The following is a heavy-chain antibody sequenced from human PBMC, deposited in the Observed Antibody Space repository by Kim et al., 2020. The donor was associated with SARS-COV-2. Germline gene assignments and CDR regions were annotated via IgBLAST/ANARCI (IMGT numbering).Heavy chain of an antibody. CDR3: AKDVRSEAAASDY. Sequence: GGSLRLSCAASGFTFSNYGMHWVRQAPGKGLEWVAVISYDGNYKNYGDSVKGRFTISRDNSKNTLFLQMNSLRSEDTAVYYCAKDVRSEAAASDYWGQGTLVTVSS. CDR2: ISYDGNYK. CDR1: GFTFSNYG. V-gene: IGHV3-30*18. D-gene: IGHD6-13*01. J-gene: IGHJ4*02.